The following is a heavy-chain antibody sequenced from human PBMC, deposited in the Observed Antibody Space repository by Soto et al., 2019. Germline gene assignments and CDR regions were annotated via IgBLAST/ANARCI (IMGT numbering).Heavy chain of an antibody. CDR3: ASPSILLGWSAIGYFDY. D-gene: IGHD2-15*01. Sequence: ASVKVSCKVSGYTLTELSMHWVRHAPGKGLEWMGGFDPEDGETIYAQKFQGRVTMTEDTSTDTAYMELSSLRSEDTAVYYCASPSILLGWSAIGYFDYWGQGTLVTVSS. V-gene: IGHV1-24*01. CDR2: FDPEDGET. CDR1: GYTLTELS. J-gene: IGHJ4*02.